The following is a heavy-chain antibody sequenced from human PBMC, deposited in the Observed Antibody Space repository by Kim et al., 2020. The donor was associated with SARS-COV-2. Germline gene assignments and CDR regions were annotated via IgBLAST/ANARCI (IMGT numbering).Heavy chain of an antibody. Sequence: GGSLRLSCAASGFTFSNYAMYWVRQAPGTGLEWVAGIYFDGRNEDYADSVKGRFTISRDNSKNILFLQMKSLRTEDTALYYCARDGREYYDFWRGNFYGMDVGGQGTAVTVSS. J-gene: IGHJ6*02. V-gene: IGHV3-30*04. D-gene: IGHD3-3*01. CDR2: IYFDGRNE. CDR3: ARDGREYYDFWRGNFYGMDV. CDR1: GFTFSNYA.